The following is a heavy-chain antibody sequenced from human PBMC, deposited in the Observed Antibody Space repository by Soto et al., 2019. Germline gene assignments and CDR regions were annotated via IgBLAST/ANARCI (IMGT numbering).Heavy chain of an antibody. CDR1: GFTFGDSY. CDR2: ISPGSRYP. Sequence: PGGSLRLSCAGSGFTFGDSYMSWIRQAPGKGLEWLSYISPGSRYPAYADSVKGRFTISRDNAKRSLYLQMSSLRAEDTAVYYCARDRGGYDRLYYYHGMDVWGQGTTVTVSS. V-gene: IGHV3-11*06. D-gene: IGHD5-12*01. J-gene: IGHJ6*02. CDR3: ARDRGGYDRLYYYHGMDV.